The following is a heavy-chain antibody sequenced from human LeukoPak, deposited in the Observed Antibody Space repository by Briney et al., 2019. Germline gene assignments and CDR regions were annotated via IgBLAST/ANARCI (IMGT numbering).Heavy chain of an antibody. CDR2: IRFDGSTK. V-gene: IGHV3-30*02. D-gene: IGHD2-2*01. CDR1: ECTFSSYG. Sequence: PGGSLRLSCAASECTFSSYGMHWVRQAPGKGLQWVAFIRFDGSTKYYTNSVKGRFTISRDNSKNTLYLQMNSLRAEDTAVYYCAKAFLIVVVPAAMPELDYWGQGTLVTVSS. CDR3: AKAFLIVVVPAAMPELDY. J-gene: IGHJ4*02.